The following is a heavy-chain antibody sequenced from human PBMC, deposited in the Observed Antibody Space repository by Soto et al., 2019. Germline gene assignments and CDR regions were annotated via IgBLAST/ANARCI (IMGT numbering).Heavy chain of an antibody. V-gene: IGHV4-61*03. CDR1: GDSLNSGAYY. J-gene: IGHJ4*02. Sequence: QVQLLESGPGLVKPSETLSLTCEVSGDSLNSGAYYWAWIRQSPGRGLEWIGHIYLTGSTNYNPSLRSRLTISLDTSKNHFSLTLRSVNAVDTGVYYCARSWGGDGYSHWGQGTLVTVSS. CDR3: ARSWGGDGYSH. D-gene: IGHD2-15*01. CDR2: IYLTGST.